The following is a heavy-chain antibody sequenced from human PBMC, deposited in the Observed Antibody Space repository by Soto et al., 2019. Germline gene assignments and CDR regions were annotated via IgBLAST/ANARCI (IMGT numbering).Heavy chain of an antibody. Sequence: QITLKESGPTLVKPTQTLTLTCTFSGFSLSTSGVGVGWIRQPPGKALEWLALIYWDDDKRYSPSLKSRLTIPKDAPKNQVVLNMTNLDPVDKGAYYCAHIPGEYSRSWYGVGGVRPFDPWGQGTLVTVSS. V-gene: IGHV2-5*02. D-gene: IGHD6-13*01. CDR2: IYWDDDK. CDR1: GFSLSTSGVG. CDR3: AHIPGEYSRSWYGVGGVRPFDP. J-gene: IGHJ5*02.